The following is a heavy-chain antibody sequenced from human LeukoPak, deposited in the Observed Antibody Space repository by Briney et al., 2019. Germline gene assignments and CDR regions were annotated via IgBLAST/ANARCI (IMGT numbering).Heavy chain of an antibody. Sequence: SETLSLTCTVSGGSISSGSYYWSWLRQPAGMGLEWIGRIYTSGSTNYNPSLKSRVTISVDTSKNQFPLKLSSVTAADTAVYYCARTHVGYCSSTSCYVWFDPWGQGTLVTVSS. V-gene: IGHV4-61*02. CDR3: ARTHVGYCSSTSCYVWFDP. J-gene: IGHJ5*02. CDR2: IYTSGST. D-gene: IGHD2-2*01. CDR1: GGSISSGSYY.